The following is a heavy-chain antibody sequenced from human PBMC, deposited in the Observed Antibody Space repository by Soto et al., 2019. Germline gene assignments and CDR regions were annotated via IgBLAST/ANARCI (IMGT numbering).Heavy chain of an antibody. J-gene: IGHJ3*01. D-gene: IGHD3-10*01. CDR2: INNDGSST. Sequence: EVQLAESGGGLVQPGGSLRLSCAASGLTFSNYWMHWVRQAPGKGLVWVSRINNDGSSTNYADSVKGRFTISRDNAKNTLYLQMNSLRAEDTAVYYCARGLVSAPRSAYDFWGRGTMVTVSS. CDR3: ARGLVSAPRSAYDF. CDR1: GLTFSNYW. V-gene: IGHV3-74*01.